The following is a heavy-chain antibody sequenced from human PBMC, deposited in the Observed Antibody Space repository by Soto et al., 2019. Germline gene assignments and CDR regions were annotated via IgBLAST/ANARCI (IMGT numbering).Heavy chain of an antibody. J-gene: IGHJ5*02. V-gene: IGHV1-18*01. CDR1: RYTFFTYD. Sequence: ASVKVSCKASRYTFFTYDISWMRQAPGQGLEWMGWISTYSGDTKYAQKFQGRVTMTTDTSTTTAYLELRSLRSDDTAVYYCARHHGPTTSENWFDPWGQGTLVTVSS. CDR2: ISTYSGDT. D-gene: IGHD5-12*01. CDR3: ARHHGPTTSENWFDP.